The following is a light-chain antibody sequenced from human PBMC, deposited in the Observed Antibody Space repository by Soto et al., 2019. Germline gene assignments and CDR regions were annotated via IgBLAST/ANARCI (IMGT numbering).Light chain of an antibody. CDR1: QGVTTY. V-gene: IGKV1-9*01. CDR3: QQLNTYPYT. J-gene: IGKJ2*01. CDR2: AAS. Sequence: DSQLTQSPSFLSASVGDSVTITCRASQGVTTYLAWYQQNPGKAPKLLIYAASTLQSGVPSRFSGSGSETEFTLTLSSLQPEDFATYYCQQLNTYPYTFGQGTKLEIK.